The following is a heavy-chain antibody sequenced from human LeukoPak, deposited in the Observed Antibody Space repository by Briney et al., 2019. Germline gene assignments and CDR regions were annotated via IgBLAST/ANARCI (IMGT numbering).Heavy chain of an antibody. V-gene: IGHV4-4*07. CDR1: GGSISSYY. D-gene: IGHD3-10*01. CDR3: ARDGTYGSGSYYRLNWFDP. J-gene: IGHJ5*02. Sequence: PSETLFLTCTVSGGSISSYYWSWIRQPAGKGLEWIGRIYTSGSTNYNPSLKSRVTMSVDTSKNQFSLKLSSVTAADTAVYYCARDGTYGSGSYYRLNWFDPWGQGTLVTVSS. CDR2: IYTSGST.